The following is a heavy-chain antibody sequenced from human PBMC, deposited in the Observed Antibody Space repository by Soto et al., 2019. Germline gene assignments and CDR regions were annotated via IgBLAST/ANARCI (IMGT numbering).Heavy chain of an antibody. CDR3: ARPAHHLGATGDYYGMDV. CDR2: IYYSGST. J-gene: IGHJ6*02. CDR1: GGSISSSSYY. D-gene: IGHD1-26*01. Sequence: SETLSLTCTVSGGSISSSSYYWGWIRQPPGKGLEWIGSIYYSGSTYYNPSLKSRVTISVDTSKNQFSLKLSSVTAADTAVYYCARPAHHLGATGDYYGMDVWGQGTTVTVSS. V-gene: IGHV4-39*01.